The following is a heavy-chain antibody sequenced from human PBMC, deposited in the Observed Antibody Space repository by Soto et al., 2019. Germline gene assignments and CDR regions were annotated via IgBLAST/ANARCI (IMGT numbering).Heavy chain of an antibody. D-gene: IGHD6-13*01. J-gene: IGHJ5*02. Sequence: PSDTLSLTCTVTGDSISSSSYYWGWIRQPPGKGQEWIGSIYYSGSTYYNPSLKSRVTISVDTSKNQFSLKLSSVTAADTAVYYCARHGEKGAAAGSYKWFDPWGQGTLVIVSS. V-gene: IGHV4-39*01. CDR1: GDSISSSSYY. CDR2: IYYSGST. CDR3: ARHGEKGAAAGSYKWFDP.